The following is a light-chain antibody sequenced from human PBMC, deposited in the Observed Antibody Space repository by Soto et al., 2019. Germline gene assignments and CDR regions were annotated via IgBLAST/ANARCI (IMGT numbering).Light chain of an antibody. J-gene: IGKJ1*01. CDR1: QSVSSD. CDR2: AAS. V-gene: IGKV3-15*01. Sequence: EIVMTQSPATLSVSPGERATLSCRASQSVSSDLAWYQQKPGQAPRLLIYAASNRATGIPARFSGSGSGTEFTFTISSLQSEDFAVYYCQQYTHWPPWTFGQGTKVEVK. CDR3: QQYTHWPPWT.